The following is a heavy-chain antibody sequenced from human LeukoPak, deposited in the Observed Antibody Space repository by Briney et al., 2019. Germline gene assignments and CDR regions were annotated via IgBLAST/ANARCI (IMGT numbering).Heavy chain of an antibody. CDR3: ARVNNGDYAGYYYYYYYMDV. CDR2: ISSSSSYI. D-gene: IGHD4-17*01. V-gene: IGHV3-21*01. J-gene: IGHJ6*03. Sequence: TSGGSLRLSCVASGFTFSSYSMNWVRQAPGKGLEWVSSISSSSSYIYYADSVKGRFTISRDNAKNSLYLQMNSLRAEDTAVYYCARVNNGDYAGYYYYYYYMDVWGKGTTVTISS. CDR1: GFTFSSYS.